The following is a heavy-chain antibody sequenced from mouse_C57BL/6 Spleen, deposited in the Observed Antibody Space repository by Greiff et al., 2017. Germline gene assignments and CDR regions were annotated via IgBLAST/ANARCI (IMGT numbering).Heavy chain of an antibody. CDR3: ARPYYYGSSYGAWFAY. Sequence: EVKVEESGGGLVKPGGSLKLSCAASGFTFSDYGMHWVRQAPEKGLEWVAYISSGSSTIYYADTVKGRFTISRDNAKNTLFLQMTSLRSEDTAMYYCARPYYYGSSYGAWFAYWGQGTLVTVSA. V-gene: IGHV5-17*01. D-gene: IGHD1-1*01. J-gene: IGHJ3*01. CDR2: ISSGSSTI. CDR1: GFTFSDYG.